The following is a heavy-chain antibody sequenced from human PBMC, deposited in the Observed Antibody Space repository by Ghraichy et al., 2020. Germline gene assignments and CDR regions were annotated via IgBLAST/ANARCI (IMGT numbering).Heavy chain of an antibody. D-gene: IGHD2-15*01. CDR3: AKDRCSGGYCYPHRFDY. V-gene: IGHV3-23*01. J-gene: IGHJ4*02. CDR1: GFNFSDYG. Sequence: GESLNISCAASGFNFSDYGMSWVRQAAGKELEWVSSITGSGETTYYADSLKGRFTISRDNSKNTLYLQVDSLRAEDTAIYYCAKDRCSGGYCYPHRFDYWGQGALVTVSS. CDR2: ITGSGETT.